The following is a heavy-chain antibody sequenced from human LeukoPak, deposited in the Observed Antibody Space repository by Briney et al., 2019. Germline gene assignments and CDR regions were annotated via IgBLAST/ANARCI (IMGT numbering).Heavy chain of an antibody. CDR3: ARARALVSPFDI. CDR2: ISSSSSYI. J-gene: IGHJ3*02. V-gene: IGHV3-11*05. Sequence: PGGSLRLSCAASGFTFSDYYMSWIRQAPGKGLQCISYISSSSSYINYADSVKGRFTISRDNAKNSLYLQMNSLRAEDTAVYYCARARALVSPFDIWGQGTMVTVSS. D-gene: IGHD3-3*02. CDR1: GFTFSDYY.